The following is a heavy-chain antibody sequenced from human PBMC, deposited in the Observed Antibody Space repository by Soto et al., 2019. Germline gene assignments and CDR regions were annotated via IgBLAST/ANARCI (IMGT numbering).Heavy chain of an antibody. J-gene: IGHJ4*02. V-gene: IGHV3-30-3*01. D-gene: IGHD6-19*01. CDR3: ARGWGSSGRIY. Sequence: GGSLRLSCAASGFTFSSYAMHWVRQAPGKGLEWVAVISYDGSNKYYADSVKGRFTISRDNSKNTLYLQMNSLRAEDTAVYYCARGWGSSGRIYWGQGTLVTVSS. CDR2: ISYDGSNK. CDR1: GFTFSSYA.